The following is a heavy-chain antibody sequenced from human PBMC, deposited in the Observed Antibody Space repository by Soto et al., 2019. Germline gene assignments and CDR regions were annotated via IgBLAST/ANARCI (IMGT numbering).Heavy chain of an antibody. CDR3: ARPASRGHFDY. CDR1: GFTFSSYS. D-gene: IGHD6-13*01. J-gene: IGHJ4*02. V-gene: IGHV3-21*01. CDR2: ISSSSSYI. Sequence: GGSLRLSCAASGFTFSSYSMNWVRQAPGKGLEWVSSISSSSSYIYYADSVKSRFTISRDNAKNSLYLQMNSLRAEDTAVYYCARPASRGHFDYWGQGTLVTVSS.